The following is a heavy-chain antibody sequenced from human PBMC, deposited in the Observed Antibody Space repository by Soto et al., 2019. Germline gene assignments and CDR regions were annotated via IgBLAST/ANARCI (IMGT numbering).Heavy chain of an antibody. CDR3: ARDAVEMATFPHNFDY. D-gene: IGHD5-12*01. CDR1: GGSVSSGSYY. J-gene: IGHJ4*02. CDR2: IYYSGST. Sequence: SETLSLTCTVSGGSVSSGSYYWSWIRQPPGKGLEWIGYIYYSGSTNYNPSLKSRVTISVDTSKNQFSLKLSSVTAADTAVYYCARDAVEMATFPHNFDYWGQGTLVTVSS. V-gene: IGHV4-61*01.